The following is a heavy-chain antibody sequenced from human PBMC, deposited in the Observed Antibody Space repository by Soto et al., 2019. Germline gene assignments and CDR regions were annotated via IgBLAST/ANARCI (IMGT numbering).Heavy chain of an antibody. Sequence: QVQLQESGPGLVKPSETLSLTCTVSGDSLNTYYWTWVRQPPGKSLEWIGYIYYSGSTNYNPSLKSLVTISVDTSKNQFSLNLISVTAADTAVYYCARSSGWDFDYWGQGTLVTVSS. CDR3: ARSSGWDFDY. CDR1: GDSLNTYY. V-gene: IGHV4-59*01. D-gene: IGHD6-19*01. J-gene: IGHJ4*02. CDR2: IYYSGST.